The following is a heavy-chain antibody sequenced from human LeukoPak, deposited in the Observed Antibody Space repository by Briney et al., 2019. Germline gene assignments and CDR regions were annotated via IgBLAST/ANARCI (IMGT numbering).Heavy chain of an antibody. D-gene: IGHD2-2*01. CDR2: ISANNGNT. CDR3: ARLFTPRYCSTTSCYWKGWFDP. Sequence: ASVNVSCRTSGYMFTTYGISWVRQAPGQGLEWVGWISANNGNTKYAQRLQDRVTMTTNTSTSTAYMELSSLRSEDTAVYYCARLFTPRYCSTTSCYWKGWFDPWGQGTLVTVSS. V-gene: IGHV1-18*01. CDR1: GYMFTTYG. J-gene: IGHJ5*02.